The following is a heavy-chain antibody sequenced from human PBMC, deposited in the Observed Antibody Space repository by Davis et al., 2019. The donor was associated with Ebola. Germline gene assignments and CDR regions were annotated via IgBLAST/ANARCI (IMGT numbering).Heavy chain of an antibody. Sequence: GSLRLSCAAPGFTFSGSAMHWVRQASGKGLEWVGRIRSKANSYATAYAASVKGRFTISRDDSKNTAYLQMNSLKTEDTAVYYCTRKSGYYYYGMDVWGQGTTVTVSS. V-gene: IGHV3-73*01. CDR3: TRKSGYYYYGMDV. CDR1: GFTFSGSA. D-gene: IGHD2-15*01. CDR2: IRSKANSYAT. J-gene: IGHJ6*02.